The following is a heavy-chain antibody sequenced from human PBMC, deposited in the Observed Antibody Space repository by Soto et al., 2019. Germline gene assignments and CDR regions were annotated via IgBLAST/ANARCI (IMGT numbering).Heavy chain of an antibody. J-gene: IGHJ4*02. CDR3: TRQSPSSGYTDY. Sequence: GGSLRLSCAASGFTFSGSAMHWVRQAFGKGLEWVGRIRSKANSYATAYAASVKGRFTISRDDSKNTAYLQMNSLKTEDTAVYYCTRQSPSSGYTDYWGQGTLVTVSS. CDR2: IRSKANSYAT. CDR1: GFTFSGSA. V-gene: IGHV3-73*01. D-gene: IGHD3-22*01.